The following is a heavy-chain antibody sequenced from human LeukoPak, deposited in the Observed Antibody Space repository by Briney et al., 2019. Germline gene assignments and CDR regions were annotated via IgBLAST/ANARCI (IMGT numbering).Heavy chain of an antibody. CDR1: GFSFSDSV. Sequence: PGESLRLSCVASGFSFSDSVIHWVRQAPGKGLEWVANIKQDGSEKYYVDSVKGRFTISRDNAKNSLYLQMNSLRAEDTAVYYCAREDPSRVAGTTFDYWGQGTLVTVSS. CDR2: IKQDGSEK. V-gene: IGHV3-7*01. J-gene: IGHJ4*02. D-gene: IGHD6-19*01. CDR3: AREDPSRVAGTTFDY.